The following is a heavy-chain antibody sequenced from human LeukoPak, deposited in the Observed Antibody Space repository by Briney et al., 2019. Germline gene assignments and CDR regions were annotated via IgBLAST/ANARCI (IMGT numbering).Heavy chain of an antibody. CDR2: ISSGGTT. CDR1: GFTFSSYG. V-gene: IGHV3-23*01. Sequence: GGSLRLSCAASGFTFSSYGMDWVRQAPEKGLEWVSGISSGGTTHYADSVKGRFTISRDNSKNTLYLQMTSLRAEDTAVYYGAKPFGVYVKGAYAIDYWGQGTLVTVSS. D-gene: IGHD2-8*01. CDR3: AKPFGVYVKGAYAIDY. J-gene: IGHJ4*02.